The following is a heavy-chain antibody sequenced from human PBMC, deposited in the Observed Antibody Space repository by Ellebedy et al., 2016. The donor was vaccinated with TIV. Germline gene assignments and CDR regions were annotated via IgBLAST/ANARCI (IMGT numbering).Heavy chain of an antibody. V-gene: IGHV1-69*13. D-gene: IGHD4-23*01. CDR3: ARDSYGGYYFDY. J-gene: IGHJ4*02. Sequence: SVKVSXKASGYTFTSYYMHWVRQAPGQGLEWMGGIIPIFGTANYAQKFQGRVTITADESTSTAYMELSSLRSEDTAVYYCARDSYGGYYFDYWGQGTLVTVSS. CDR2: IIPIFGTA. CDR1: GYTFTSYY.